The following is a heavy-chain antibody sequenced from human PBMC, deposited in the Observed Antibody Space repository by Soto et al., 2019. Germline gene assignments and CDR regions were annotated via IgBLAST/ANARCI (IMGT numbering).Heavy chain of an antibody. CDR1: GFTFSSYW. V-gene: IGHV3-74*01. CDR2: INSDGSST. Sequence: EVQLVESGGGLVQPGGSLRLSCAASGFTFSSYWMHWVRQAPGKGRVWVSRINSDGSSTSYADSVKGRFTISRDNAKNKLYLQMSSLRAEDTAVYYCVRTSLVVAAATREDYWGQGTLVTVSS. J-gene: IGHJ4*02. D-gene: IGHD2-15*01. CDR3: VRTSLVVAAATREDY.